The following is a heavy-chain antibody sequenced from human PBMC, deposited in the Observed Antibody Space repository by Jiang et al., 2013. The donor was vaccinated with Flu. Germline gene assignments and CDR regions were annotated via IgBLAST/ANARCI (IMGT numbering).Heavy chain of an antibody. V-gene: IGHV3-21*01. CDR1: GFTFSSYS. D-gene: IGHD3-10*01. Sequence: AASGFTFSSYSMNWVRQAPGKGLEWVSSISSSSSYIYYADSVKGRFTISRDNAKNSLYLQMNSLRAEDTAVYYCARDYAWFGELIQESNWFDPWSQGTLVTVSS. J-gene: IGHJ5*02. CDR2: ISSSSSYI. CDR3: ARDYAWFGELIQESNWFDP.